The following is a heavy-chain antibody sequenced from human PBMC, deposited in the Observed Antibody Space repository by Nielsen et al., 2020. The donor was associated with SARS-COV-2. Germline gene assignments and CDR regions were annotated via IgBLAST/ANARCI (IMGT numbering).Heavy chain of an antibody. CDR1: GFTFSSYS. J-gene: IGHJ4*02. CDR3: AGALLELPDY. D-gene: IGHD1-7*01. CDR2: ISSSSSYI. V-gene: IGHV3-21*01. Sequence: GESLKISCAASGFTFSSYSMNWVRQAPGKGLEWVSSISSSSSYIYYADSVKGRFTISRDNSKNTLYLQMNSLRAEDTAVYYCAGALLELPDYWGQGTLVTVSS.